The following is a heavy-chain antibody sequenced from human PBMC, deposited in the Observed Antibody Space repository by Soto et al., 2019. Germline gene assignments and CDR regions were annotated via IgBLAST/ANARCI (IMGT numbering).Heavy chain of an antibody. J-gene: IGHJ4*02. CDR3: AREDIVGATPDY. CDR2: ISSSSATI. D-gene: IGHD1-26*01. Sequence: GGSLRLSCAASGFTFSIYGMNWVRQAPGRGLEWLSYISSSSATIYYTDSVKGRFTISRDSAKDSLYLQMSSLGDDDTAVYYCAREDIVGATPDYWGQGTLVTVSS. V-gene: IGHV3-48*02. CDR1: GFTFSIYG.